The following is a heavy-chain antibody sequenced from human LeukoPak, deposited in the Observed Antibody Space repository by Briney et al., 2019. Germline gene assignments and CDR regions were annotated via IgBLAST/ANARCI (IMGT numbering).Heavy chain of an antibody. D-gene: IGHD6-13*01. Sequence: ASVKVSCKASGYTFTGYYIHWVRQAPGQGLEWMGWINPNSGGTNYAQTFQGRVTMTRDTSISAAYMELKSLTFDDTAMYYCARSSGLLGIAGIDYWGQGTLVTVSS. J-gene: IGHJ4*02. V-gene: IGHV1-2*02. CDR2: INPNSGGT. CDR3: ARSSGLLGIAGIDY. CDR1: GYTFTGYY.